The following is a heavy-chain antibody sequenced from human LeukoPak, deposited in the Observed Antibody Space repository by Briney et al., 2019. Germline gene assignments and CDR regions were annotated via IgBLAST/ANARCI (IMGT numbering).Heavy chain of an antibody. Sequence: PGRSLRLSCAASGFTFSSYAMHWVRQAPGKGLEWVAVISYDGSNKYYADSVKGRFTISRDNSKNTPYLQMNSLRAEDTAVYYCARDQGYCSSTSCWSWFDPWGQGTLVTVSS. J-gene: IGHJ5*02. CDR3: ARDQGYCSSTSCWSWFDP. V-gene: IGHV3-30*04. CDR1: GFTFSSYA. D-gene: IGHD2-2*01. CDR2: ISYDGSNK.